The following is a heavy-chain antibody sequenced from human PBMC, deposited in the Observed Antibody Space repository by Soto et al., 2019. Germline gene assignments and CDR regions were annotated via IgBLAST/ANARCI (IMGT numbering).Heavy chain of an antibody. CDR1: GGTFSSYA. CDR2: IIPIFGTA. CDR3: ARDGSSIAARTSYYYYGMDV. D-gene: IGHD6-6*01. V-gene: IGHV1-69*01. J-gene: IGHJ6*02. Sequence: QVQLVQSGAEVKKPGSSVKVSCKASGGTFSSYAISWVRQAPGQRLEWMGGIIPIFGTANYAQKFQGRVTITADESTSTAYMELSSLRSEDTAVYYCARDGSSIAARTSYYYYGMDVWGQGTTVTVSS.